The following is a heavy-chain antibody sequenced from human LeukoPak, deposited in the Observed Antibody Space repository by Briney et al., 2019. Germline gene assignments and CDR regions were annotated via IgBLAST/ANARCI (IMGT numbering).Heavy chain of an antibody. J-gene: IGHJ6*02. CDR3: ARHRAGTYCYGMDV. V-gene: IGHV4-59*08. CDR2: IYYTGTT. D-gene: IGHD1-1*01. Sequence: TDTLSLTCTVSGGSVSSHYWSWIRQPPGKGLEWLGYIYYTGTTNYNPSLKSRVIISVDTSNNQLSLNLSFVTAADTAVYYCARHRAGTYCYGMDVWGQGTTVTFS. CDR1: GGSVSSHY.